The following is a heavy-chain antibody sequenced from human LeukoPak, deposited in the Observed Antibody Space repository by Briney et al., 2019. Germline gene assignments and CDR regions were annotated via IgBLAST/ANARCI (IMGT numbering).Heavy chain of an antibody. V-gene: IGHV3-7*01. D-gene: IGHD6-13*01. Sequence: GGSLRLSCAASGVTFSDYWMSWVRQAPGKGLEWVANIKQDGNEKNYVDSVRGRFSISRDNTKNSVYLQMNNLRAEDTAVYYCASRDALGYWGQGTLVTVSS. CDR1: GVTFSDYW. CDR2: IKQDGNEK. CDR3: ASRDALGY. J-gene: IGHJ4*02.